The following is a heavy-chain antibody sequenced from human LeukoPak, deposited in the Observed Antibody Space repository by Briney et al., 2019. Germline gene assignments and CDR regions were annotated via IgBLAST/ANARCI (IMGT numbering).Heavy chain of an antibody. CDR2: INPSGGST. D-gene: IGHD6-19*01. J-gene: IGHJ5*02. CDR1: GYTFTSYY. V-gene: IGHV1-46*01. CDR3: ARTGYSSGWYRGGFDP. Sequence: GASVKVSCTASGYTFTSYYMHWVRQAPGQGLEWMGIINPSGGSTSYAQKFQGRVTMTRDTSTSTVYMELSSLRSEDTAVYYCARTGYSSGWYRGGFDPWGQGTLVTVSS.